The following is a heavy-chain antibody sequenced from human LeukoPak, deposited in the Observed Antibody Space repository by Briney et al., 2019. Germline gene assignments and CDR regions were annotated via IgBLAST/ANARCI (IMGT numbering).Heavy chain of an antibody. J-gene: IGHJ5*02. CDR3: ARDLLDYNGSDSYYTNWFDP. CDR2: INPSGGRT. V-gene: IGHV1-46*01. CDR1: GYTFTRYY. D-gene: IGHD3-10*01. Sequence: ASVKVSCKASGYTFTRYYMNWVRQAPGQGLEWMGIINPSGGRTSYAQRFQGRVTMTRDTSTSTVYVELSSLRSEDTAVYYCARDLLDYNGSDSYYTNWFDPWGQGTLVTVSS.